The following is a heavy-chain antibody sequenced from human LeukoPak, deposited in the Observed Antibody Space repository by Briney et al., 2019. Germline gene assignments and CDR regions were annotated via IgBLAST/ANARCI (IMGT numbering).Heavy chain of an antibody. CDR1: GYTFTSYG. J-gene: IGHJ5*02. Sequence: ASVKVSCKASGYTFTSYGISWVRQAPGQGLEWMGWVSADNGNTNYAKKFQGRVTMTTDTSTGTAYMELRSLRSDDTGMYYCARDLYSFLNWFDPWGQGTLVTVSP. D-gene: IGHD2-2*02. CDR3: ARDLYSFLNWFDP. CDR2: VSADNGNT. V-gene: IGHV1-18*01.